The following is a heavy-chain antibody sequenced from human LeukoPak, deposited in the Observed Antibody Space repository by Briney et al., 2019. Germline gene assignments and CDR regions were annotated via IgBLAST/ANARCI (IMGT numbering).Heavy chain of an antibody. J-gene: IGHJ4*02. Sequence: SETLTLTCTVSGGTISSGANNWSRLPQHPGKDLVWIGYIYYSGSTYYNPSVRSLLPISVHTSKNVSSLKLRSVTAPDTALFYCETHVVRGVVCDYWGEGTLVPVSS. CDR2: IYYSGST. CDR3: ETHVVRGVVCDY. D-gene: IGHD3-10*01. V-gene: IGHV4-31*01. CDR1: GGTISSGANN.